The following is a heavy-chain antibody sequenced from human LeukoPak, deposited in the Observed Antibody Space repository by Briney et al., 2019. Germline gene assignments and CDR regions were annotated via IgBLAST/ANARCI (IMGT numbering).Heavy chain of an antibody. Sequence: GGSLRLSCAASGFTFSAYWMSWVRQAPGKGLEWVSYIRSSGNAIYYADSVKGRFTISRDNAKNSLYLQMNSLRAEDTAVYYCAKMSGSSGRGYWGQGTLVTVSS. J-gene: IGHJ4*02. D-gene: IGHD1-26*01. CDR1: GFTFSAYW. V-gene: IGHV3-48*04. CDR2: IRSSGNAI. CDR3: AKMSGSSGRGY.